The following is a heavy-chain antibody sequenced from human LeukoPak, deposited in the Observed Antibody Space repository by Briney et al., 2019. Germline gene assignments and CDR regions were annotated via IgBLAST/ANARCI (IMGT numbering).Heavy chain of an antibody. D-gene: IGHD6-6*01. CDR2: ISYDGNNK. CDR3: ARASSSSSFDALDI. V-gene: IGHV3-30-3*01. J-gene: IGHJ3*02. Sequence: GGSLRLSCAAAGFTFSSYAMSWVRQAPGKGLGWVAVISYDGNNKDYADSVKGQFTISRDNSKNTLYLQMNSLRAEDTAVYYCARASSSSSFDALDIWGQGTKVTVSS. CDR1: GFTFSSYA.